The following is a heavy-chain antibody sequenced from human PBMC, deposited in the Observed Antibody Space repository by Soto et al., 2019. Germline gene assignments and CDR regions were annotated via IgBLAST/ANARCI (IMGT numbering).Heavy chain of an antibody. CDR3: ARDGREVYCSGGSCYSYLGDNWFDP. V-gene: IGHV3-30-3*01. CDR1: GFTFSSYA. J-gene: IGHJ5*02. Sequence: GGSLRLSCAASGFTFSSYAMHWVRQAPGKGLEWVAVISYDGSNKYYADSVKGRFTISRDNSKNTLYLQMNSLRAEDTAVYYCARDGREVYCSGGSCYSYLGDNWFDPWGQGTLVTVSS. CDR2: ISYDGSNK. D-gene: IGHD2-15*01.